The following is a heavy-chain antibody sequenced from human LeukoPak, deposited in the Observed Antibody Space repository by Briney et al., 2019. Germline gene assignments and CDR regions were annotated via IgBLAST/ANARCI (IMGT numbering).Heavy chain of an antibody. CDR1: SYSISSRYY. CDR2: IYQSGNT. V-gene: IGHV4-38-2*01. CDR3: ARQMDLYGTFDY. Sequence: PSETLSLTCVVSSYSISSRYYWGWIRQPPGKGLEWIGSIYQSGNTYYNPSLKRRVAISVDTSKNQLSLKLTSVTAADTAVYYCARQMDLYGTFDYWGQGTLVTVSS. D-gene: IGHD2/OR15-2a*01. J-gene: IGHJ4*02.